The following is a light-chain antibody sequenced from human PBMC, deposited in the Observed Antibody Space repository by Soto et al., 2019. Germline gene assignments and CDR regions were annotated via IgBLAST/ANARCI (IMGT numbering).Light chain of an antibody. CDR3: QQRTNWLT. CDR1: HNVSTY. J-gene: IGKJ3*01. CDR2: DAS. V-gene: IGKV3-11*01. Sequence: EIVLTQSPATLSLSPGERATLSCRASHNVSTYLACYQQKPGQAPRLLINDASKRATGIPARFIGSVSGTDLTLTRSSLEPEDFAVYYCQQRTNWLTFGPGPKVDIK.